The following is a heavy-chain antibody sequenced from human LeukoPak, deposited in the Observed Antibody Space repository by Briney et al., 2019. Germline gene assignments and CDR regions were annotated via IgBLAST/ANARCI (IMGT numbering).Heavy chain of an antibody. CDR2: IYWDDDE. V-gene: IGHV2-5*02. CDR1: GFSPRTTGLG. CDR3: ARVDSGSSFDS. J-gene: IGHJ4*02. D-gene: IGHD6-19*01. Sequence: ESGPTLVNPTETLTLTCTFSGFSPRTTGLGVGWIRQPPAKALEWLSLIYWDDDERYSPSLKSRLTITKDTSKNQVVLTMTNMDPVDTATYYCARVDSGSSFDSWGQGTVVTVSS.